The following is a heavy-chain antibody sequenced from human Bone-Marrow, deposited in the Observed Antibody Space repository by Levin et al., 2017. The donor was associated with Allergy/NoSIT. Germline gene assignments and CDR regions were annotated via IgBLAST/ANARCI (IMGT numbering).Heavy chain of an antibody. CDR3: ARGDCGGDCHSADYYYYYALDV. V-gene: IGHV3-33*01. CDR2: IRYDGTIK. J-gene: IGHJ6*02. Sequence: RSGGSLRLSCTSSGFTLFSYGIHWVRQAPGKGLEWVAVIRYDGTIKDYADSVKGRFTISRDNSKNTVSLQMSSLRPDDTAVYYCARGDCGGDCHSADYYYYYALDVWGQGTTVIVSS. D-gene: IGHD2-21*02. CDR1: GFTLFSYG.